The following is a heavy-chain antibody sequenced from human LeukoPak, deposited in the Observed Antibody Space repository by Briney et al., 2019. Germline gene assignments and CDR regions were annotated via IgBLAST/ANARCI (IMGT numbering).Heavy chain of an antibody. V-gene: IGHV1-18*01. CDR2: ISAYNGNT. CDR3: ARGGYYDSSGYYYH. D-gene: IGHD3-22*01. CDR1: GYIFTSYG. J-gene: IGHJ5*02. Sequence: GASVKVSCKASGYIFTSYGISWVRQAPGQGLEWMGWISAYNGNTNYAQKLQGRVAMTTDTSTSTAYMELRSLRSDDTAVYYCARGGYYDSSGYYYHWGQGTLVTVSS.